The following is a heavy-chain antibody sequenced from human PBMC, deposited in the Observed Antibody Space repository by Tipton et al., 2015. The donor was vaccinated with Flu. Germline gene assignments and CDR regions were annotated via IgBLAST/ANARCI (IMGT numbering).Heavy chain of an antibody. CDR3: ASKVANWGLWEPLDY. CDR1: GGSFSAYY. V-gene: IGHV4-34*01. Sequence: TLSFTCAVYGGSFSAYYWSWIRQPPGKGLEWVGEINHSGTTNYNPSLTSRVTISADTSKKQFSLRLTSVTAADTAVYYCASKVANWGLWEPLDYWGHGTLVTVSS. D-gene: IGHD7-27*01. J-gene: IGHJ4*01. CDR2: INHSGTT.